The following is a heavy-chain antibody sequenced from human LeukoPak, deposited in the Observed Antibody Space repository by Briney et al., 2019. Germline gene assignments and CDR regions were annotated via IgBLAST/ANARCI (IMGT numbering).Heavy chain of an antibody. CDR2: ISSSSSYI. D-gene: IGHD6-19*01. J-gene: IGHJ4*02. CDR3: ARDRHPYSSGWPADVDY. Sequence: PGGSLRLSCAASGFTFSSYSMNWVRQAPGKGLEWVSSISSSSSYIYYADSVKGRFTISRDNAKNSLYLQMNSLRAEDTAVYYCARDRHPYSSGWPADVDYWGQGTLVTVSS. V-gene: IGHV3-21*01. CDR1: GFTFSSYS.